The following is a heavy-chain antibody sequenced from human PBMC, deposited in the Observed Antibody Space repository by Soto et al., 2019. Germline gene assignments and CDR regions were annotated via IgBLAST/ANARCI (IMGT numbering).Heavy chain of an antibody. CDR3: ARESRYCSGGSCYFLPGIDY. CDR1: GGTFSSYA. J-gene: IGHJ4*02. D-gene: IGHD2-15*01. Sequence: SVKVSCKASGGTFSSYAISWVRQAPGQGLEWMGGIVPMFASASYAQKFQGRVTITADESTGTAYMELSSLRSEDTAVYYCARESRYCSGGSCYFLPGIDYWGQGTLVTVSS. CDR2: IVPMFASA. V-gene: IGHV1-69*13.